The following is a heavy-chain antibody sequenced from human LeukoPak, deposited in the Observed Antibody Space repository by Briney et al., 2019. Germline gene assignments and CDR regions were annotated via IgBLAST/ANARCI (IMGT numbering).Heavy chain of an antibody. Sequence: GGSLRLSCALSGFTFSSYAMSWVCQAPRRGVEWVSGISGRGGNTYYADSVKGPFTISRDNSKNMLYLQMSSLRAEDTAVYYCAKEAVDYDALAGYYTTGYFDYWGQGTLVTVSS. J-gene: IGHJ4*02. CDR3: AKEAVDYDALAGYYTTGYFDY. V-gene: IGHV3-23*01. CDR2: ISGRGGNT. D-gene: IGHD3-9*01. CDR1: GFTFSSYA.